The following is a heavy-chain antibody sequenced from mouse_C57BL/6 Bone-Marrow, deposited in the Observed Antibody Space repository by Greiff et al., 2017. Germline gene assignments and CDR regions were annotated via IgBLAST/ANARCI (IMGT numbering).Heavy chain of an antibody. CDR2: IDPSDSYT. CDR3: AREDYYGREYAMDY. Sequence: QVQLQQPGAELVMPGASVKLSCKASGYTFTSYWMHWVKQRPGQGLEWIGEIDPSDSYTNYNQKFKGKSTLTVDKSSSTAYMQLSSLTSEDSAVSYCAREDYYGREYAMDYWGQGTSVTVSS. D-gene: IGHD1-1*02. CDR1: GYTFTSYW. J-gene: IGHJ4*01. V-gene: IGHV1-69*01.